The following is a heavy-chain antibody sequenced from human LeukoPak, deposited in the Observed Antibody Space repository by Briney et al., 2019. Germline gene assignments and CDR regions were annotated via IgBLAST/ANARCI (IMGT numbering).Heavy chain of an antibody. D-gene: IGHD3-3*01. CDR2: FDPGNGEI. CDR1: GHTLSDLT. V-gene: IGHV1-24*01. CDR3: AAGGLYDLLPY. J-gene: IGHJ4*02. Sequence: ASVKVSCKVSGHTLSDLTMHWVRQAPGKGLEWMGGFDPGNGEIIYAQKFQGRVTMTEDASTDTAYMELSSLKSEDTAVYYCAAGGLYDLLPYWGQGTLVTVSS.